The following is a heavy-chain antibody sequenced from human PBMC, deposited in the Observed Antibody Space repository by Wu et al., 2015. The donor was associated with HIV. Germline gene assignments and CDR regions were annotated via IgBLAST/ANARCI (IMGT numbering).Heavy chain of an antibody. CDR3: ARVGCSTTSCWYYFDY. CDR1: GGTFTNYA. J-gene: IGHJ4*02. V-gene: IGHV1-69*13. CDR2: VIPIFGTS. Sequence: QVQLVQSGAEVKKPGSSVKVSCKASGGTFTNYAITWMRQAPGQGLECMGRVIPIFGTSNYAQKFQGRVTITADEPSNTAYMELSSLRPEDTAMYYCARVGCSTTSCWYYFDYWGQGTLVTVSS. D-gene: IGHD2-2*01.